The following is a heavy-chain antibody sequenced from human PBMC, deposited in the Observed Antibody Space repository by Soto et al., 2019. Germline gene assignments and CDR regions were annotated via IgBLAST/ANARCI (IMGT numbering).Heavy chain of an antibody. CDR2: ISSSSSYT. CDR3: ARAGIAAGGIYGMDV. CDR1: GFTFSSYS. Sequence: VGSLRLSCAASGFTFSSYSMNWVRQAPGKGLEWVSSISSSSSYTYYADSVKGRFTISRDNPKNSLYLQMNSLRDEDTAVYYCARAGIAAGGIYGMDVWGQGTTVTV. V-gene: IGHV3-21*01. J-gene: IGHJ6*02. D-gene: IGHD6-13*01.